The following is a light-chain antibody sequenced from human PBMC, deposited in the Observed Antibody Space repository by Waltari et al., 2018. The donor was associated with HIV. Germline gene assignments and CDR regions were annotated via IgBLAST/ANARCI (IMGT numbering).Light chain of an antibody. CDR2: GTS. CDR1: QTIGSN. Sequence: EIVMTQSPATLSVSPGERATISCRASQTIGSNLAWYQQKPGQAPRLLIYGTSTRATGIPARFSGLGSGTEFTLTISSLQSEDFAVYYCLQYNNWPPWTFGQGTKVEIK. CDR3: LQYNNWPPWT. J-gene: IGKJ1*01. V-gene: IGKV3-15*01.